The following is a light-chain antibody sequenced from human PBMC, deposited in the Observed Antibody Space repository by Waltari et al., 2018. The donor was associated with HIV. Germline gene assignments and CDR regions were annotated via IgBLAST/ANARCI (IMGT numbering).Light chain of an antibody. CDR1: QDVGTW. J-gene: IGKJ2*01. Sequence: DIQMTQSPSSVSASVGDSVTLTCRATQDVGTWLAWYQQRPGKAPYLLIYAASHLKSGVPSRFSGSGSGTDFTLTISSLQPEDFATYYCHQANTFPYTFGQGTKLEMK. CDR2: AAS. CDR3: HQANTFPYT. V-gene: IGKV1-12*01.